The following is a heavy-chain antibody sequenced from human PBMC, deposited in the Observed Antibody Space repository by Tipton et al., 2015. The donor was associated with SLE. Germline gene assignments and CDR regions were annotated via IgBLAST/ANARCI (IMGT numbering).Heavy chain of an antibody. D-gene: IGHD3-16*02. CDR1: GGTFSSYT. Sequence: QLVQSGAEVKKPGSSVKVSCKASGGTFSSYTVSWVRQDPGQGLEWMGRIIPLLGIANYAQKFQGKVTITADKATSTAYMELSSLRSEDTAVYYCAGVHRRLGELSLAGVGAFDIWGQGTMVTVSS. CDR2: IIPLLGIA. V-gene: IGHV1-69*09. CDR3: AGVHRRLGELSLAGVGAFDI. J-gene: IGHJ3*02.